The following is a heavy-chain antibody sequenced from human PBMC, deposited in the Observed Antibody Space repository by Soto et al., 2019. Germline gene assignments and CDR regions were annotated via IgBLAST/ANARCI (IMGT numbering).Heavy chain of an antibody. CDR3: AREPYQLRVESGSLTV. V-gene: IGHV3-7*03. CDR2: LNQDGSEQ. D-gene: IGHD3-9*01. CDR1: GFIFSSYW. J-gene: IGHJ4*02. Sequence: EEHLVESGGGLVQPGGSLRVSCTASGFIFSSYWMSWVRQAPGKGLEWVAHLNQDGSEQYYMDSGKGRFNISRDNAGKTLFLQLNSLRVEDTAVYYCAREPYQLRVESGSLTVWGQGTMVTVSS.